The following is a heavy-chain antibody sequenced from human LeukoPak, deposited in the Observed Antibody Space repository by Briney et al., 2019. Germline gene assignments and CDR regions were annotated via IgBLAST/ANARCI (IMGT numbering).Heavy chain of an antibody. CDR2: ISYDGSNK. J-gene: IGHJ4*02. CDR1: GFTFNYYA. D-gene: IGHD6-19*01. V-gene: IGHV3-30-3*01. Sequence: GGSLRLSCQASGFTFNYYALHWVRQAPGKGLEWVAVISYDGSNKYYADSVKGRFTISRDNSKNTLYLQMNSLRAEDTAVYYCARDRGWYEADYWGQGTLVTVSS. CDR3: ARDRGWYEADY.